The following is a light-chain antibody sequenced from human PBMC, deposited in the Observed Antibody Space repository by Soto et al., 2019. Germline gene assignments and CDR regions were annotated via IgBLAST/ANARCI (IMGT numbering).Light chain of an antibody. CDR2: GAS. Sequence: EIVLTQSPGTLSLSPGERATLSCRASQSISNLAWYQRKPGQAPRLLIYGASSRATGTPDRFSGSGSGTDFTLTISRLEPQDFAVYYCQQYHTLPLTFGGGTKVDIK. J-gene: IGKJ4*01. CDR1: QSISN. V-gene: IGKV3-20*01. CDR3: QQYHTLPLT.